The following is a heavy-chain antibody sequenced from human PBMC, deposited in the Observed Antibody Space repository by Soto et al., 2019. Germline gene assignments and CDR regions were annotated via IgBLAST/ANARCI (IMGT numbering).Heavy chain of an antibody. V-gene: IGHV1-46*01. CDR2: IHVGADRT. D-gene: IGHD6-19*01. Sequence: QVQLVQSGTEVKEPGASVKVSCKASGYTFSDHFIHWVRQAPGQGLEWMGIIHVGADRTTYTQKFQGGVGFTRDMSTSTLDMEMSSLTSEDTAVYFCARDGGSRGWSYFDLWGQGTAVTVSS. J-gene: IGHJ4*02. CDR1: GYTFSDHF. CDR3: ARDGGSRGWSYFDL.